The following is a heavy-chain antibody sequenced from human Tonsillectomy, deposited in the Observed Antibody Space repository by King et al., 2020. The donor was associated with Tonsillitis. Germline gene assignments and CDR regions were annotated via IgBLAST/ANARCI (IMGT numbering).Heavy chain of an antibody. CDR2: IRSKANSYAT. Sequence: VQLVESGGGLVQPGGSLKLSCAASGFIFSGTAMHWVRQASGKGLEWVGRIRSKANSYATAYAASVKGRFTISRDDSKNMAYLQMNSLKTEDTAVYYCTRRGRSGWYFGFDWGQGTLVTVSS. CDR1: GFIFSGTA. D-gene: IGHD6-19*01. J-gene: IGHJ4*02. V-gene: IGHV3-73*02. CDR3: TRRGRSGWYFGFD.